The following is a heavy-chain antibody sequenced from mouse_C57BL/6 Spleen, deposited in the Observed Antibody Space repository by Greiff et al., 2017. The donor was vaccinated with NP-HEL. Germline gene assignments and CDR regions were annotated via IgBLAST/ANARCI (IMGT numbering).Heavy chain of an antibody. CDR3: ARGDDYGSKGWYFDV. CDR2: IWTGGGT. V-gene: IGHV2-9-1*01. J-gene: IGHJ1*03. D-gene: IGHD1-1*01. CDR1: GFSLTSYA. Sequence: VMLVESGPGLVAPSQSLSITCTVSGFSLTSYAISWVRQPPGKGLEWLGVIWTGGGTNYNSALKSRLSISKDNSKSQVFLKMNSLQTDDTARYYCARGDDYGSKGWYFDVWGTGTTVTVSS.